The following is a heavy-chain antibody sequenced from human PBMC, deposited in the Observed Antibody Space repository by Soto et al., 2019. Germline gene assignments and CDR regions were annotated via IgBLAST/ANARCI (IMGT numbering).Heavy chain of an antibody. CDR2: LSGSGGST. CDR1: GFTFSNYA. Sequence: EVQLLESGGGLVQPGGSLRLSCAASGFTFSNYAMSWVRQAPGKGLEWVSTLSGSGGSTYYADSVKGRFTISRDNYKNTLYLQMNSLRAEDTAVYYCGKDTVPVATPWFDPWGQGTLVTVSS. CDR3: GKDTVPVATPWFDP. J-gene: IGHJ5*02. D-gene: IGHD2-2*01. V-gene: IGHV3-23*01.